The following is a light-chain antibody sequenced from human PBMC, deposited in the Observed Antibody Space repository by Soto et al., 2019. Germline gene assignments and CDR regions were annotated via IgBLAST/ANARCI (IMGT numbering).Light chain of an antibody. Sequence: ELVLTQSPATLSLSPGESATLSCRASQSVAGYLAWYQQKPGQGPRLLIYDSSTRATGTPAWFRGSGSGTDFTLTISSLEPEDFACYICQHRSNWRMYTFGQGTKLEIK. CDR2: DSS. CDR1: QSVAGY. V-gene: IGKV3-11*01. CDR3: QHRSNWRMYT. J-gene: IGKJ2*01.